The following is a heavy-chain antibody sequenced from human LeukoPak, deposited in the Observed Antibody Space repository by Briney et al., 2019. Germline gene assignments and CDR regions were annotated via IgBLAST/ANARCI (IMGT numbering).Heavy chain of an antibody. D-gene: IGHD4-11*01. Sequence: GGSLRLSCAASGFTFTAYAMSWFRQTPGKGPEWVANIHDDGRVTNYVDSVKGRFTISRDNAKNSLYLQMSSLRAEDTAVYYCTRVEETATTAAIIRKYSYYYYYMDVWGKGNTVTVSS. CDR1: GFTFTAYA. V-gene: IGHV3-7*01. J-gene: IGHJ6*03. CDR2: IHDDGRVT. CDR3: TRVEETATTAAIIRKYSYYYYYMDV.